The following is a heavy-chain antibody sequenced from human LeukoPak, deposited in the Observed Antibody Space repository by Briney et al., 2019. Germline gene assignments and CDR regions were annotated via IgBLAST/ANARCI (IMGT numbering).Heavy chain of an antibody. Sequence: GESLKISCKGSGYSFTSYWISWVRQMPGKGLEWVGRIDPSDSYTNYSPSFQGHVTISADKSISTAYLQWSSLKASDTAMYYCARRYCSGGSCPPAEFDYWGQGTLVTVSS. CDR3: ARRYCSGGSCPPAEFDY. D-gene: IGHD2-15*01. CDR1: GYSFTSYW. CDR2: IDPSDSYT. J-gene: IGHJ4*02. V-gene: IGHV5-10-1*01.